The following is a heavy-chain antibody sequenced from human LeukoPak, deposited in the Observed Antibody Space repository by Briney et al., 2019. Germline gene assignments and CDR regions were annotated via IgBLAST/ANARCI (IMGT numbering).Heavy chain of an antibody. CDR2: IYYSGST. D-gene: IGHD3-3*01. V-gene: IGHV4-59*01. CDR1: GGSISSYY. J-gene: IGHJ6*02. Sequence: SETLSLTCTVSGGSISSYYWSWIRQPPGKGLEWIGYIYYSGSTNYNPSLKSRVTISVDTSKNQFSLKLSSVTAADTAVYYCARGESLEWFFGDHYYYYGLDAWGQGTTVTVSS. CDR3: ARGESLEWFFGDHYYYYGLDA.